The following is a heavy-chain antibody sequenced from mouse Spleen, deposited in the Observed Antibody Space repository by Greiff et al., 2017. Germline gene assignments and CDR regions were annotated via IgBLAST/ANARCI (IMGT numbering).Heavy chain of an antibody. CDR2: IYPGSGST. V-gene: IGHV1-55*01. CDR3: ARLYYGSSGWYFDV. CDR1: GYTFTSYW. D-gene: IGHD1-1*01. Sequence: QVQLKQPGAELVKPGASVKMSCKASGYTFTSYWITWVKQRPGQGLEWIGDIYPGSGSTNYNEKFKSKATLTVDTSSSTAYMQLSSLTSEDSAVYYCARLYYGSSGWYFDVWGAGTTVTVSS. J-gene: IGHJ1*01.